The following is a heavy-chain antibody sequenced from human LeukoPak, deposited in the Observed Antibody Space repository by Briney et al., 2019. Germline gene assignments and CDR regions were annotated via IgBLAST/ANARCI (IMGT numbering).Heavy chain of an antibody. CDR3: ARGVPAFRIATAGYYYYGMDV. CDR1: GGTFSSYA. Sequence: SVKVSCKASGGTFSSYAISWVRQAPGQGLEWMGGITPIFGTAKYAQKVQGRVTMSTDESTSTAYMELSSLRSEDTAVYYCARGVPAFRIATAGYYYYGMDVWGQGTTVTVSS. J-gene: IGHJ6*02. D-gene: IGHD6-13*01. V-gene: IGHV1-69*05. CDR2: ITPIFGTA.